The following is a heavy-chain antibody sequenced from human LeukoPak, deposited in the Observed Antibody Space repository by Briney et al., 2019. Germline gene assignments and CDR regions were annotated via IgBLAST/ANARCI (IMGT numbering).Heavy chain of an antibody. J-gene: IGHJ6*03. Sequence: ASVKVSCKASGYSFTEHYIYWVRQAPGQGLEWVGRINRNSGDANSAQKFQGRVTMTRDTSVSTAYMDLSSVTSDDTAVYFCARSAGHCSNGICFTDYYMDVWGRGTTLIVSS. CDR2: INRNSGDA. CDR1: GYSFTEHY. CDR3: ARSAGHCSNGICFTDYYMDV. D-gene: IGHD2-8*01. V-gene: IGHV1-2*02.